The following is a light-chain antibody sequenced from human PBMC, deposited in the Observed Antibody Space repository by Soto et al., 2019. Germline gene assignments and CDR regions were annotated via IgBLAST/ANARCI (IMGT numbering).Light chain of an antibody. CDR1: QSVLYSSNNKNY. CDR3: QQRSNWPPVT. CDR2: DAS. V-gene: IGKV3-11*01. J-gene: IGKJ4*01. Sequence: DIVMTQSPDSLAVSLGERPTINCKPSQSVLYSSNNKNYLAWYRQKPGQAPRLLIYDASNRATGIPARFSGSGSGTDFTLTISRLEPEDFGVYYCQQRSNWPPVTVGGWTKVDIK.